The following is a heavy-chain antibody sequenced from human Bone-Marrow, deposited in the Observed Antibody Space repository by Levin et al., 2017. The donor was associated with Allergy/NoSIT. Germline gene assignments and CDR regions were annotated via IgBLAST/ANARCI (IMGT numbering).Heavy chain of an antibody. V-gene: IGHV3-23*01. J-gene: IGHJ4*02. D-gene: IGHD3-16*01. CDR2: MSNTGNSK. CDR1: GFSFNTFS. CDR3: AKESNSGSVWGGFDF. Sequence: ASVKVSCAASGFSFNTFSMTWVRQAPGKGLEWVSGMSNTGNSKYYADSVKGRFTISRDNSKNILYLQMDSLRAEDTAIYYCAKESNSGSVWGGFDFWGQGTLVTVSS.